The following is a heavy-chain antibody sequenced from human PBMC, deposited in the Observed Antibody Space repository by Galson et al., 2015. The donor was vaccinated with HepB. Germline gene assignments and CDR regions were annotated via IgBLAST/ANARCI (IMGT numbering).Heavy chain of an antibody. CDR2: INKDGNSK. Sequence: SLRLSCAASGYAFISSNMHWARQAQGKGLEWVAVINKDGNSKKYGAAVKVRFTTSRDNAKNSLYLQMNSLRDEDTAVYYCVRDIGGVFYFDFWGQGTLVTVSS. V-gene: IGHV3-48*02. CDR1: GYAFISSN. D-gene: IGHD2-21*01. J-gene: IGHJ4*02. CDR3: VRDIGGVFYFDF.